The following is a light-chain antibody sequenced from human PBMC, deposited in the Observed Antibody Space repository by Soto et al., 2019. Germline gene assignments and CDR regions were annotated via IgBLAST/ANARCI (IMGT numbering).Light chain of an antibody. CDR2: YDD. Sequence: QSVLTQPPSVSGAPRQRVTISCSGSSSNIGNNTVNWYQQFPGKAPKLLIYYDDMLYSGVSYRFSGSTSCTSASLATSGLQPEEEADYYCASWDTNRNGPVFGSGTKLTVL. CDR3: ASWDTNRNGPV. J-gene: IGLJ6*01. V-gene: IGLV1-36*01. CDR1: SSNIGNNT.